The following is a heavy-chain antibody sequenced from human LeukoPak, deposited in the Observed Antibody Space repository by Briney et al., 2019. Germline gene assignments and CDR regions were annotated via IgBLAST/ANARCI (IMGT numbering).Heavy chain of an antibody. D-gene: IGHD3-10*01. CDR3: ASVYYGSLYYYGMDV. CDR1: GYTFTGYY. Sequence: ASVKVSRKASGYTFTGYYMHWVRQAPGQGLEWMGWINPNSGGTNYAQKFQGRVTMTRDTSISTAYMELSRLRSDDTAVYYCASVYYGSLYYYGMDVWGQGTTVTVSS. V-gene: IGHV1-2*02. J-gene: IGHJ6*02. CDR2: INPNSGGT.